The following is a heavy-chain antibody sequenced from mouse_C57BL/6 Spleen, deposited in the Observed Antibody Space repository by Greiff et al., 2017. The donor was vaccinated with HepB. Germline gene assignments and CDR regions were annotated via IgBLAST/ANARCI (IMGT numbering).Heavy chain of an antibody. CDR1: GYSFTDYN. CDR3: AISYYSNPFAY. D-gene: IGHD2-5*01. V-gene: IGHV1-39*01. Sequence: LVESGPELVKPGASVKISCKASGYSFTDYNMNWVKQSNGKSLEWIGVINPNYGTTSYNQKFKGKATLTVDQSSSTAYMQLNSLTSEVSAVYYCAISYYSNPFAYWGQGTLVTVSA. J-gene: IGHJ3*01. CDR2: INPNYGTT.